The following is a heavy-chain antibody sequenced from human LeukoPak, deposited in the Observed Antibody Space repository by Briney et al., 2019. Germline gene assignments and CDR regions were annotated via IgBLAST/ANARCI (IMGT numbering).Heavy chain of an antibody. J-gene: IGHJ3*02. CDR2: IYYSGST. CDR3: AGSNGGVWRHDAFDI. CDR1: GGSISSYY. Sequence: SETLSLTCTVSGGSISSYYWSWIRQPPGKGLEWIGYIYYSGSTNYNPSLKSRVTISVDTSKNQFSLKLSSVTAADTAVYYCAGSNGGVWRHDAFDIWGQGTMVTVSS. V-gene: IGHV4-59*01. D-gene: IGHD3-16*01.